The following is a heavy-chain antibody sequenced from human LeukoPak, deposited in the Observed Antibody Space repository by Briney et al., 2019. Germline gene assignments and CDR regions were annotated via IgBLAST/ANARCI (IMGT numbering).Heavy chain of an antibody. V-gene: IGHV1-2*02. CDR1: GYTFIDYY. D-gene: IGHD3/OR15-3a*01. J-gene: IGHJ1*01. CDR2: INSNSGGT. CDR3: ARGHESSPSYDF. Sequence: ASVKVSCKTSGYTFIDYYVLWVRQAPGQGLEWLGWINSNSGGTKYAQEFQGRVTMTRDTSTTTAYMELSGLRSDGTAVYYCARGHESSPSYDFWGQGTLVTVSS.